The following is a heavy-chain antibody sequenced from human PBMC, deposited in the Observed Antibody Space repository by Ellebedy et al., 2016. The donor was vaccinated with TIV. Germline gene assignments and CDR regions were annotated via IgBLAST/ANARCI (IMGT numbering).Heavy chain of an antibody. CDR2: TKKDGSEK. D-gene: IGHD3-10*01. J-gene: IGHJ4*02. V-gene: IGHV3-7*01. CDR1: GFTFSTFW. CDR3: ARDGGSGNYWEGFDY. Sequence: GESLKISCAASGFTFSTFWISWLRQAPGKGLEWVATTKKDGSEKYYVDSVKGRFTISRDNARNSLYLQMSSLRVEDTAVYYCARDGGSGNYWEGFDYWGQGTLVTVSS.